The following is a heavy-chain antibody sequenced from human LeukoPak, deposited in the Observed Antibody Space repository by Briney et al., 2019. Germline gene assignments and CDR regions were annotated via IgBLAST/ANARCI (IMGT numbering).Heavy chain of an antibody. D-gene: IGHD3-22*01. Sequence: ASVKVSCKASGCTFTSYYMHWVRQAPGQGLEWMGIINPSGGSTSYAQKFQGRVTMTRDTSTSTVYMELSSLRSEDTAVYYCARRDGLEVGVYWFDPWGQGTLVTVSS. CDR1: GCTFTSYY. V-gene: IGHV1-46*01. CDR3: ARRDGLEVGVYWFDP. J-gene: IGHJ5*02. CDR2: INPSGGST.